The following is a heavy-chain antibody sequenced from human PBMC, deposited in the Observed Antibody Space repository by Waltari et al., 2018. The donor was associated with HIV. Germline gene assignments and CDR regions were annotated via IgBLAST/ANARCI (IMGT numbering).Heavy chain of an antibody. CDR2: MLDDVRTT. Sequence: QVHLVESGGAVVQPGGSLRLSCAASGFRFSHYSMHWVRQAPGKGPKWWAIMLDDVRTTHYADSVKGRFTIFRDNAKDTLFLQMNKLRVEDTALYDCVKDNEVLNAWGQGTTVIVSS. J-gene: IGHJ6*02. CDR3: VKDNEVLNA. CDR1: GFRFSHYS. V-gene: IGHV3-30*02.